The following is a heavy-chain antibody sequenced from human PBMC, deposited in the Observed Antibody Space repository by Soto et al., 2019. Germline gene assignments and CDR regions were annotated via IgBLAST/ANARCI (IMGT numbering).Heavy chain of an antibody. J-gene: IGHJ5*02. Sequence: QVQLQQWGAGLLKPSETLSLTCAVYGGSFSGYYWSWIRQPPGKGLEWIGEINHSGSTNYNPSLKSRVTISVDTSKNQFSLKLSSVTAADTAVYYCARGVWRYSYGLNWFDPWGQGTLVTVSS. D-gene: IGHD5-18*01. CDR3: ARGVWRYSYGLNWFDP. CDR1: GGSFSGYY. CDR2: INHSGST. V-gene: IGHV4-34*01.